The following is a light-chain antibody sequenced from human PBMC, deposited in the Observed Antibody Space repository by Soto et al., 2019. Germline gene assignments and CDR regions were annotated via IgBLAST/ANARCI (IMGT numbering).Light chain of an antibody. CDR2: EVS. V-gene: IGLV2-8*01. CDR3: SSYAGSSNLGV. J-gene: IGLJ2*01. Sequence: QSVLTQPPSASGSPGQSVTISCTGTSSDVGGYNYVSWYQQHPGRAPKLMIYEVSKWPSGVPDRFSGSKSGNTASLTVSGLQPEDEADYYCSSYAGSSNLGVFGGGTKLTVL. CDR1: SSDVGGYNY.